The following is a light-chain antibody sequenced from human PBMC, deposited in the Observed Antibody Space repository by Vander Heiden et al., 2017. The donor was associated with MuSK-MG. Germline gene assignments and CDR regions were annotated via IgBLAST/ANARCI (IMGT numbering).Light chain of an antibody. Sequence: DIQMTQSPSSLSASVGDRVTITCRASQSISSYLNWYQQKPGKAPKLLIYAASSLQSGVPSMFSGSGSGTDFTLTISRLQPEDFATYYCQQSDSTPQTFGKGTKVEIK. V-gene: IGKV1-39*01. J-gene: IGKJ1*01. CDR1: QSISSY. CDR2: AAS. CDR3: QQSDSTPQT.